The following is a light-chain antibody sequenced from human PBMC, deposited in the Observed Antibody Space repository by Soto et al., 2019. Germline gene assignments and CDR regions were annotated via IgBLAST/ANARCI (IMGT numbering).Light chain of an antibody. CDR2: HVS. Sequence: QSALTQPASVSGSPGQSIAISCTGTSSDVGGYNYVSWYQQYPGKAPKLMIYHVSNRPSGVSNRFSGSKSGNSAALTSSGLQVEYEADYYCSSYTSTSTYVFGTGTQLTVL. J-gene: IGLJ1*01. CDR3: SSYTSTSTYV. V-gene: IGLV2-14*01. CDR1: SSDVGGYNY.